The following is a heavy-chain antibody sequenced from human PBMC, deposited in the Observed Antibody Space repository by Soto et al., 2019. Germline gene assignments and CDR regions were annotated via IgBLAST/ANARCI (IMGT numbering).Heavy chain of an antibody. CDR2: ISYDGSNK. CDR3: ARDLRGYSYGTLAYYYYGMDV. Sequence: AGGSLRLSCAASGFTFSSYAMHWVRQAPGKGLEWVAVISYDGSNKYYADSVKGRFTISRDNSKNTLYLQMNSLRAEDTAVYYRARDLRGYSYGTLAYYYYGMDVWGQGTTVTVSS. V-gene: IGHV3-30-3*01. CDR1: GFTFSSYA. D-gene: IGHD5-18*01. J-gene: IGHJ6*02.